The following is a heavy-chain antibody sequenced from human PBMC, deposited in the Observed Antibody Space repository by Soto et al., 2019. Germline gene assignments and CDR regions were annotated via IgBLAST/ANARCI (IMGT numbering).Heavy chain of an antibody. J-gene: IGHJ3*02. CDR3: ARPQYDFWSGYSGVGVAFDI. CDR2: IYYSGST. CDR1: GGAIVSSSYY. D-gene: IGHD3-3*01. Sequence: SETLSLTCTVSGGAIVSSSYYFCCIRQPPWNGLEWIGSIYYSGSTYYNPSLKSRVTISVDTSKNQFSLKLSSVTAADTAVYYCARPQYDFWSGYSGVGVAFDIWGQGTMVTVSS. V-gene: IGHV4-39*01.